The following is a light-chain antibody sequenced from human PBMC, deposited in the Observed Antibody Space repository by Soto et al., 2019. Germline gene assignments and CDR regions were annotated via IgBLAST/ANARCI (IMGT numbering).Light chain of an antibody. CDR2: TSG. CDR1: QRITTY. V-gene: IGKV1-39*01. Sequence: IHMTQSPSSLSASVGDRVTITCRASQRITTYLNWYQQKPGEAPKLLISTSGTLQRGVPSRFTGSGSGTDFTLTITSLQPADSATYFCQQTYNTPYTFGQGTKLEIK. J-gene: IGKJ2*01. CDR3: QQTYNTPYT.